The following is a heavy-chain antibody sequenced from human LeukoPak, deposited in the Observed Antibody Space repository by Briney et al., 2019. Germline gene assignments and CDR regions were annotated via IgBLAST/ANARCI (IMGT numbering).Heavy chain of an antibody. V-gene: IGHV3-74*01. D-gene: IGHD2/OR15-2a*01. CDR3: AALPSMKQEGR. CDR1: RFTFSSYW. J-gene: IGHJ4*02. CDR2: INSDGSST. Sequence: GGSLRLSCAASRFTFSSYWMHWVRQAPGKGLVWVSRINSDGSSTSYADSVKGRFTISRDNAKNTLFLQMNSLRAEDTAVYYCAALPSMKQEGRWGQGTLVTVSS.